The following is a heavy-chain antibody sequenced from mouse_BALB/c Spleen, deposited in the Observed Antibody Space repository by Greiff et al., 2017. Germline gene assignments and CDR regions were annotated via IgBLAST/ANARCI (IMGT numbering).Heavy chain of an antibody. CDR1: GFTFSSFG. V-gene: IGHV5-17*02. D-gene: IGHD1-1*01. J-gene: IGHJ1*01. CDR2: ISSGSSTI. Sequence: EVQVVESGGGLVQPGGSRKLSCAASGFTFSSFGMHWVRQAPEKGLEWVAYISSGSSTIYYADTVKGRFTISRDNPKNTLFLQMTSLRSEDTAMYYCARWGYGSSYERYFDVWGAGTTVTVSS. CDR3: ARWGYGSSYERYFDV.